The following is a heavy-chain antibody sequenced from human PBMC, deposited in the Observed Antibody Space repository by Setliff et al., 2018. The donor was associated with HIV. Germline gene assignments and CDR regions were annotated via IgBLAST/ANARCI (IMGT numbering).Heavy chain of an antibody. J-gene: IGHJ4*02. CDR3: ARESGSYLSFFDY. CDR1: GFTFDKYW. CDR2: LSSTNKFI. Sequence: PGGSLRLSCAASGFTFDKYWMHWVRQAPGKGLEWVSFLSSTNKFINYADSVKGRFTISRDNAKNTVYLQMNSLRAEDTAVYYCARESGSYLSFFDYWGQGTLVTVSS. D-gene: IGHD1-26*01. V-gene: IGHV3-21*01.